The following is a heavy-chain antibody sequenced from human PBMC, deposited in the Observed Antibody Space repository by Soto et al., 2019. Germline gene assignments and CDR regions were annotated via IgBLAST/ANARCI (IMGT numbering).Heavy chain of an antibody. J-gene: IGHJ6*03. D-gene: IGHD6-13*01. CDR3: ARDSSSYYYYYYMDV. CDR2: IWYDGSNK. V-gene: IGHV3-33*08. CDR1: GFTFSSYG. Sequence: GESLKISCAASGFTFSSYGMHWVRQAPGKGLEWVAVIWYDGSNKYYADSVKGRFTISRDNSKNTLYLQMNSLRAEDTAEYYCARDSSSYYYYYYMDVWGKGTTVTVSS.